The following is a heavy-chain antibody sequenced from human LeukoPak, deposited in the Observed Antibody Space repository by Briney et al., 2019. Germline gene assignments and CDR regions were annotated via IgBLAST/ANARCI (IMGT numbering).Heavy chain of an antibody. CDR1: GFTFSRYA. Sequence: GGSLRLSCSASGFTFSRYAMHWVRQAPGKGLEYVSAISSNGGSTYYADSVKGRFTISRDNSRNTLHLQMSSLRVEGTAVYYCVKDSSSGSYFDYWGQGTLVTVSS. V-gene: IGHV3-64D*06. CDR2: ISSNGGST. J-gene: IGHJ4*02. CDR3: VKDSSSGSYFDY. D-gene: IGHD3-10*01.